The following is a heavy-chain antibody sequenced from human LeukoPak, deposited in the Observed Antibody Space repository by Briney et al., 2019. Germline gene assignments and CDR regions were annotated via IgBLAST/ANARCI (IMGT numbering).Heavy chain of an antibody. Sequence: PGGSLRLSCAVSGITLSNYGMSWVRQAPGKGLEWVAGISDSGGRTNYADSVKGRFTISRDNSKNALYLQMDSLRAEDTAVYSCARSRGPGSHWFDPWGQGTLVTVSS. CDR2: ISDSGGRT. D-gene: IGHD3-10*01. V-gene: IGHV3-23*01. CDR1: GITLSNYG. CDR3: ARSRGPGSHWFDP. J-gene: IGHJ5*02.